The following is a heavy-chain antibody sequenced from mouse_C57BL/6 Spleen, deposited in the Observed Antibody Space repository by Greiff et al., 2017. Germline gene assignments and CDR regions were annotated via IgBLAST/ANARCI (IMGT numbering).Heavy chain of an antibody. CDR2: IHPNSGST. D-gene: IGHD2-3*01. V-gene: IGHV1-64*01. Sequence: QVQLQQPGAELVKPGASVKLSCKASGYTFTSYWMHWVKQRPGQGLEWIGMIHPNSGSTNYNEKFKSKATLTVDKSSSTAYMQLSSLTSEDSAVYYCARGRGDGYYDAMDYWGQGTSVTVSS. CDR3: ARGRGDGYYDAMDY. CDR1: GYTFTSYW. J-gene: IGHJ4*01.